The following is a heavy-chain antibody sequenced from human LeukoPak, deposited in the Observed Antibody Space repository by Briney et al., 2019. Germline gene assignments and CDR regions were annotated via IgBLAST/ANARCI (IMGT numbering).Heavy chain of an antibody. CDR1: GYSISSGYY. D-gene: IGHD5/OR15-5a*01. CDR2: SGST. CDR3: ARGSTIVDAFDI. J-gene: IGHJ3*02. V-gene: IGHV4-38-2*02. Sequence: SETLSLTCTVSGYSISSGYYWGWIRQPPGKGLEWIGSGSTYYNPSLKSRVTISVDTSKNQFSLKLSSVTAADTAVYFCARGSTIVDAFDIWGQGTMVTVSS.